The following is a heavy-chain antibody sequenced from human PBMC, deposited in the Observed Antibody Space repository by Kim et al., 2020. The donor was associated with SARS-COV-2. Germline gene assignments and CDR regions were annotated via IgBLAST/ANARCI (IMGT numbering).Heavy chain of an antibody. CDR1: GFTFSSYW. CDR3: ARARYSGNYFDY. Sequence: GGSLRLSCAASGFTFSSYWMHWVRQAPGKGLVWVSRIKSDGSSTSYADSVMGRFTISRDNAKNTVYVKMNSLRAEDTAVYYCARARYSGNYFDYWGQGTLVTVS. CDR2: IKSDGSST. V-gene: IGHV3-74*01. J-gene: IGHJ4*02. D-gene: IGHD1-26*01.